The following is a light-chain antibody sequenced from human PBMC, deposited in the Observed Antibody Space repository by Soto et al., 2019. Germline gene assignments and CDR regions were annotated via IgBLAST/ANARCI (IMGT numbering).Light chain of an antibody. CDR3: QQYGSSPRVT. CDR1: QSVSSSY. V-gene: IGKV3-20*01. Sequence: EIVLTQSPGTLSLSPGERATLSCRASQSVSSSYLAWYQQKPGRAPRLLIYGASSRATGIPDRFSGSGSGTDLTLTISRLEPEDFAVYYCQQYGSSPRVTFGPGTKVDIK. CDR2: GAS. J-gene: IGKJ3*01.